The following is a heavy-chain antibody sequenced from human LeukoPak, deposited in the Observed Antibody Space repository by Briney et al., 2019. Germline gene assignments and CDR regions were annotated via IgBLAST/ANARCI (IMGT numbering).Heavy chain of an antibody. CDR1: GFTFTSYS. J-gene: IGHJ4*02. CDR2: ISGGGGST. CDR3: AKEDNELLWFGELFGLPDY. V-gene: IGHV3-23*01. D-gene: IGHD3-10*01. Sequence: PGGSLRLSCAASGFTFTSYSMNWVRQAPGKGLEWVSTISGGGGSTYYADSVKGRFTISRDNSKNTLYLQMNSLRAEDTAVYYCAKEDNELLWFGELFGLPDYWGQGTLVTVSS.